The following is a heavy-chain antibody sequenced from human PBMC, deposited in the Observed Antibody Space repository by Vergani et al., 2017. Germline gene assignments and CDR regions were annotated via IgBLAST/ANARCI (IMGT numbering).Heavy chain of an antibody. D-gene: IGHD3-22*01. J-gene: IGHJ4*02. CDR2: IYYSGGT. V-gene: IGHV4-59*01. Sequence: VQLQESGPGLVKPSETLSLTCTVSGGSISSYYWSWIRQPPGKGLEWIGYIYYSGGTHYNPSLKSRVTISVDTSKNQFSLKLSSVTAADTAVYYCARDKYYYDSSGYTDWGQGTLVTVSS. CDR3: ARDKYYYDSSGYTD. CDR1: GGSISSYY.